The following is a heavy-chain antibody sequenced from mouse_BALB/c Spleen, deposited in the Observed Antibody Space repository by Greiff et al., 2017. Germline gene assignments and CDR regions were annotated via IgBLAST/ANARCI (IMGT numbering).Heavy chain of an antibody. D-gene: IGHD2-1*01. Sequence: DVKLVESGGGLVQPGGSLKLSCAASGFTFSSYTMSWVRQTPEKRLEWVAYISNGGGSTYYPDTVKGRFTISRDNAKNTLYLQMSSLKSEDTAMYYCARHEGELLWYPFAYWGQGTLVTVSA. V-gene: IGHV5-12-2*01. J-gene: IGHJ3*01. CDR1: GFTFSSYT. CDR2: ISNGGGST. CDR3: ARHEGELLWYPFAY.